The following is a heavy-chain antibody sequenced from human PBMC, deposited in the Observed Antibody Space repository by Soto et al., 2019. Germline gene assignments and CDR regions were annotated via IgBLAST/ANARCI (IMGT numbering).Heavy chain of an antibody. J-gene: IGHJ3*02. V-gene: IGHV4-39*01. Sequence: QLQLQESGPGLVKPSETLSLTCTVSGGSIRSSSYYWGWIRQPPGKGLEWIGSIYYSGSTYYNPSLKSRVTISVDTSKNQFSLKLSSVTAADTAVYYCATLALTCYYDSSGYPPYAFDIWGQGTMVTVSS. CDR3: ATLALTCYYDSSGYPPYAFDI. CDR1: GGSIRSSSYY. D-gene: IGHD3-22*01. CDR2: IYYSGST.